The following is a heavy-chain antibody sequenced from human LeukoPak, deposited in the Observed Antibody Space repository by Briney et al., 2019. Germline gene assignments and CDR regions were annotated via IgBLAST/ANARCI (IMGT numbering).Heavy chain of an antibody. Sequence: PSETLSLTCAVYGGSFSGYYWSRIRQPPGKGLEWIGEINHSGSTNYNPSLKSRVTISVDTSKNQFSLKLSSVTAADTAVYYCARYYDYVWGSYRYFDYWGQGTLVTVSS. CDR1: GGSFSGYY. D-gene: IGHD3-16*02. J-gene: IGHJ4*02. CDR2: INHSGST. CDR3: ARYYDYVWGSYRYFDY. V-gene: IGHV4-34*01.